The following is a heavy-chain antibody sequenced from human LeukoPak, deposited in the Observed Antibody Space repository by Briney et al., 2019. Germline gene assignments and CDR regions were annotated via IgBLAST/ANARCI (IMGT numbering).Heavy chain of an antibody. D-gene: IGHD3-3*01. Sequence: ASVKVSCKASGYTFTSYGISWVRQAPRQGLEWMGWISAYNGNTNYAQKLQGRVTMTTDTSMSTAYMELRSLRSDDTAVYYCARVVGTPYYDFWSGSYYMDVWGKGTTVTVSS. CDR1: GYTFTSYG. V-gene: IGHV1-18*01. J-gene: IGHJ6*03. CDR2: ISAYNGNT. CDR3: ARVVGTPYYDFWSGSYYMDV.